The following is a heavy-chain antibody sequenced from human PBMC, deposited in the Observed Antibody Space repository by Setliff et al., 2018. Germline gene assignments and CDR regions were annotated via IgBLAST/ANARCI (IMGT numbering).Heavy chain of an antibody. CDR3: ARPGIASFWGY. CDR1: GGSISSYY. CDR2: IYNTGTT. J-gene: IGHJ4*02. V-gene: IGHV4-59*05. Sequence: SETLSLTCTVSGGSISSYYWSWIRQPAGKGLEWIGSIYNTGTTYYNPSLTSRVTLYVDTAKNQSSLRLSSVTAADTAVYYCARPGIASFWGYWGQGVLVTVSS. D-gene: IGHD3-16*01.